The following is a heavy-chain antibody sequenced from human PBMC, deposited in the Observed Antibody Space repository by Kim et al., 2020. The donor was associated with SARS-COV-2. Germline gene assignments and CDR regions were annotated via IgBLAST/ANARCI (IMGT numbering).Heavy chain of an antibody. CDR2: ISAYNGNT. V-gene: IGHV1-18*01. CDR3: ARSYYDSSGDEYFQH. D-gene: IGHD3-22*01. J-gene: IGHJ1*01. Sequence: ASVKVSCKASGYTFTGYGISWVRQAPGQGLEWMGWISAYNGNTNYAQKLQGRVTMTTDTSTSTAYMELRSLRSDDTAVYYCARSYYDSSGDEYFQHWGQGTLVTVSS. CDR1: GYTFTGYG.